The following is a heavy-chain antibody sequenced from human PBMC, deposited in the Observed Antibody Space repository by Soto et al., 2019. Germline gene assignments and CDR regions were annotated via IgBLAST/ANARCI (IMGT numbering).Heavy chain of an antibody. CDR3: GKECGSTWIDH. CDR1: GFTLTTDG. D-gene: IGHD6-13*01. J-gene: IGHJ4*02. V-gene: IGHV3-30*18. Sequence: GPACGFTLTTDGMHWVSQAPGEGLELVAAMSYDRTKEYYADSVKGRFTISRDSSRTTLFLQLNSLRAEDTAVYDCGKECGSTWIDHWGEGT. CDR2: MSYDRTKE.